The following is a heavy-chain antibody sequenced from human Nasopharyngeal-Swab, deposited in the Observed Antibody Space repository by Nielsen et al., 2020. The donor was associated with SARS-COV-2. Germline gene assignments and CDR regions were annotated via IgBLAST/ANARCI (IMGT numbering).Heavy chain of an antibody. V-gene: IGHV3-15*01. D-gene: IGHD2/OR15-2a*01. J-gene: IGHJ6*03. CDR2: IKSKTDGGTT. Sequence: GESLKISCAASGFTFSNAWMSWVRQAPGKGLEWVGRIKSKTDGGTTDYAAPVKGRFTISRDDSKNTLYLQMNSLKTEDTAVYYCATLLDYCYMDVWGKGTTVTVSS. CDR3: ATLLDYCYMDV. CDR1: GFTFSNAW.